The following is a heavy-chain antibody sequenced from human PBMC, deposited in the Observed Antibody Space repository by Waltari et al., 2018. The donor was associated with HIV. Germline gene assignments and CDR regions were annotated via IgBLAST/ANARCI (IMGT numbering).Heavy chain of an antibody. V-gene: IGHV3-7*01. CDR2: IKQDGRKK. D-gene: IGHD6-19*01. Sequence: EVQLVESGGGLVQPGGSLRLSCAASGFTFSSYWMSWVRQAPGKGLEWVATIKQDGRKKYYVDSVKGRFTISRDNAKNSLYLQLNSLRAEDTAVYYCARDPAGYNSGWYNIYYYGMDVWGQGTTVTVSS. CDR1: GFTFSSYW. CDR3: ARDPAGYNSGWYNIYYYGMDV. J-gene: IGHJ6*02.